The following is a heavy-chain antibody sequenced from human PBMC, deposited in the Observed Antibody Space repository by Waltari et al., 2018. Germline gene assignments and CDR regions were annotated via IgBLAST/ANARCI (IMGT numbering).Heavy chain of an antibody. D-gene: IGHD3-10*01. CDR3: TRDAYPGSGPFDY. CDR1: GFTFGAYA. J-gene: IGHJ4*02. CDR2: IRSKAYGGTT. V-gene: IGHV3-49*04. Sequence: EVQLVESGGGLVQPGRSLRLSCTASGFTFGAYAISWVRQAPGKGLEWVGFIRSKAYGGTTEYAASVKGRFTISRDDSKSIAYLQMNSLKTEDTAVYYCTRDAYPGSGPFDYWGQGTLVTVSS.